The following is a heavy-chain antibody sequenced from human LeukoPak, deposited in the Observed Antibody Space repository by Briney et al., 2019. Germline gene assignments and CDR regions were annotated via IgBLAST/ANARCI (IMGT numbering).Heavy chain of an antibody. CDR3: ATEARYCTDGNCYSSGWYFH. CDR2: INPSGVYT. Sequence: GASVKVSCKASGYPFTTYYMHWVRQAPGQGLEWMGIINPSGVYTTYAQKFQGRVTMTRDMSTSTVYMELSSLRSEDTAVYYCATEARYCTDGNCYSSGWYFHWGQGTLVTVSS. CDR1: GYPFTTYY. J-gene: IGHJ4*02. D-gene: IGHD2-15*01. V-gene: IGHV1-46*01.